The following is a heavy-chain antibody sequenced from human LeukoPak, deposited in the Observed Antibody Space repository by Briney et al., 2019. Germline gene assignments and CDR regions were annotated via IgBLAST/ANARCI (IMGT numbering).Heavy chain of an antibody. Sequence: GGSLRLSCAASGFTFSSYEMNWVRQAPGKGLEWVSYISSSGSTIYYADSVKGRFTISRDNSKNTLYLRMNSLRAEDTAVYYCAKVGVYYYDSSGYRPDNAFDIWGQGTMVTVSS. D-gene: IGHD3-22*01. J-gene: IGHJ3*02. V-gene: IGHV3-48*03. CDR2: ISSSGSTI. CDR1: GFTFSSYE. CDR3: AKVGVYYYDSSGYRPDNAFDI.